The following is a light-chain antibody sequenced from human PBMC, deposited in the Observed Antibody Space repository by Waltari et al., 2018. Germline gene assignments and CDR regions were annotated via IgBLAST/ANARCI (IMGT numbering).Light chain of an antibody. CDR3: SAWDSSLSVVV. CDR2: RNN. CDR1: TNEVGHHG. V-gene: IGLV10-54*01. J-gene: IGLJ2*01. Sequence: QAGLTQPPSVSRGLRQTATLTCTGDTNEVGHHGAACLQHHQGHPPKLLPYRNNNRPSEISERLSASRSGKTAALTITGRQPEDEADYYCSAWDSSLSVVVFGGGTKLTVL.